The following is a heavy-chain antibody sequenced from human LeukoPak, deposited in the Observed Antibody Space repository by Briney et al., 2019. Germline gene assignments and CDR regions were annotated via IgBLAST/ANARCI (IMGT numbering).Heavy chain of an antibody. V-gene: IGHV4-61*02. CDR1: VGSLSSGSYY. D-gene: IGHD6-19*01. J-gene: IGHJ4*02. CDR2: IYTSGST. CDR3: ARGYSSGWYYFDY. Sequence: SETLSLTCTHSVGSLSSGSYYRSWIRQPAGEGLEWIGRIYTSGSTNYTPSLKSRVTISIDTSKNHLSLNLISVPPTDTPVYDCARGYSSGWYYFDYWGQGTLVTVSS.